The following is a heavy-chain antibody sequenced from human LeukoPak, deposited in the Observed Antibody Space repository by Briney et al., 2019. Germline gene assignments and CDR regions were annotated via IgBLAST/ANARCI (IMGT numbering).Heavy chain of an antibody. Sequence: ASVKVSCKASGYTFTGYYMHWVRQAPGLGLEWMGWINPNSGGTNYAQKFQGRVTMTRDTSISTAYMELSRLRSDDTAVYYCARGVVVVPAAIDYWGQGTLVTVSS. CDR2: INPNSGGT. CDR1: GYTFTGYY. J-gene: IGHJ4*02. V-gene: IGHV1-2*02. D-gene: IGHD2-2*01. CDR3: ARGVVVVPAAIDY.